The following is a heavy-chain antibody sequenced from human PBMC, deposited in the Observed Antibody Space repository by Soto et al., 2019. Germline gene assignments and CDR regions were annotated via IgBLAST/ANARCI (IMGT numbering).Heavy chain of an antibody. CDR3: ARLPAGTNYYYYYGMDV. CDR2: IYYSGST. J-gene: IGHJ6*02. V-gene: IGHV4-59*12. Sequence: PSETLSLTCTVSGGSIFNYYWSWIRQPPGKGLEWIGYIYYSGSTNYNPSLKSRVTISVDKSISTAYLQWSSLKASDTAMYYCARLPAGTNYYYYYGMDVWGQGTTVTVSS. D-gene: IGHD2-2*01. CDR1: GGSIFNYY.